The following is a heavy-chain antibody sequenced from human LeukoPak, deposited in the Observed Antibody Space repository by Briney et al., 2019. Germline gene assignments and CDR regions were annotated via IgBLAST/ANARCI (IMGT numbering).Heavy chain of an antibody. CDR3: ARDYSSGSYPRIYFDY. V-gene: IGHV3-30*01. D-gene: IGHD3-10*01. Sequence: GGSLRLSCAASGFTFNNYAMYWVRQARDKGLEWVALISYDGTNKYYADSVKGRLTISRDNSKSTLYVQMNSLRAEDTAVYYCARDYSSGSYPRIYFDYWGQGTLVTVSS. CDR2: ISYDGTNK. CDR1: GFTFNNYA. J-gene: IGHJ4*02.